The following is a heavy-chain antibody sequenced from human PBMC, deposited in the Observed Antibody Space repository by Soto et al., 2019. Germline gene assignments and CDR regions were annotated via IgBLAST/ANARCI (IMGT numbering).Heavy chain of an antibody. CDR3: ARGEVVALGY. D-gene: IGHD2-15*01. Sequence: SETLSLTCAVSGGSISSGGYSWSWIRQPPGKGLEWIGYIYHSGSTYYNPSLKSRVTILVDRSENQFSLKLSSVTAADTAVYYCARGEVVALGYWGQGTLVTVSS. CDR2: IYHSGST. V-gene: IGHV4-30-2*01. J-gene: IGHJ4*02. CDR1: GGSISSGGYS.